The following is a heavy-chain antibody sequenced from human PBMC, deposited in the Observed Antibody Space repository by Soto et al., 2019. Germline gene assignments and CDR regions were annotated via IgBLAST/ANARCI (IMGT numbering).Heavy chain of an antibody. CDR1: GFTFSSYG. CDR2: ISYDGSKK. V-gene: IGHV3-30*18. D-gene: IGHD6-13*01. Sequence: QVQLVESGGGVVQPGRSLRLSCAASGFTFSSYGMHWVRQAPGKGLEWVAVISYDGSKKYYADSVKGRFTISRDNSKNTLYLQMNSLRAEDTAVYYCAKDRGAAVGTGDYRGQGTLVTVSS. CDR3: AKDRGAAVGTGDY. J-gene: IGHJ4*02.